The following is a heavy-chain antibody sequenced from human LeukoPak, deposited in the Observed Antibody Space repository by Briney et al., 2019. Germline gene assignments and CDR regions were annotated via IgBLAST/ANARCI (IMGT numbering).Heavy chain of an antibody. CDR1: GFTFSSYW. CDR2: VSGTGDFI. CDR3: AKTRGGNPRYYFDY. D-gene: IGHD4-23*01. V-gene: IGHV3-23*01. Sequence: PGGSLRLSCAASGFTFSSYWMSWVRQAPGKGLEWVSVVSGTGDFIYYGDSVKGRFTISRDNSKNTLYLQMSSLRAEDTALYYCAKTRGGNPRYYFDYWGHGTLVTVSS. J-gene: IGHJ4*01.